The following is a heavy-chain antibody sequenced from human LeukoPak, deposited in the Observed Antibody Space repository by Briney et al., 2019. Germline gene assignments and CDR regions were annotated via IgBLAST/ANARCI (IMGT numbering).Heavy chain of an antibody. CDR1: GFTSSDYT. V-gene: IGHV3-23*01. Sequence: GGSLRLSCVASGFTSSDYTMNWVRQAPGKGLEWVSGISVSDDSTYYADSVKGRFTMSRDNSNNMLYLQMNSLRAEDTAVYYCAKDRYCSSTNCPYDYWGQGTLVTVSS. J-gene: IGHJ4*02. CDR3: AKDRYCSSTNCPYDY. D-gene: IGHD2-2*01. CDR2: ISVSDDST.